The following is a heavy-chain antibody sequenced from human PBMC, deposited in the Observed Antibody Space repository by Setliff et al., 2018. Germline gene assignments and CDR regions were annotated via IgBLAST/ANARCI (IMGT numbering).Heavy chain of an antibody. J-gene: IGHJ6*03. D-gene: IGHD1-26*01. CDR3: ARSGVDYYYYYMDV. V-gene: IGHV4-59*08. CDR2: VHFGGDT. CDR1: GGGSINNYY. Sequence: SETLSLTCTVSGGGSINNYYWSWVRQSPGKGLEWIGFVHFGGDTNYNPSLKSRVTISVDTSKNQFSLKLSSVTAADTAVYYCARSGVDYYYYYMDVWGKGTTVTVSS.